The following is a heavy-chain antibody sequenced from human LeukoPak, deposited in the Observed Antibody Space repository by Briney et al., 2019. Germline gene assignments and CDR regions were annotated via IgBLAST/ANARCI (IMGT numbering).Heavy chain of an antibody. Sequence: GGSLRLSCAASGFIFSSYGVHWVRQAPGKGLEWVAFIRYDGSDKYSADSVKGRFTISRDNSKSTLYLQMNSLRAEDTAMYYCAKSASVWNDAQLFDYWGQGTLVTVST. V-gene: IGHV3-30*02. J-gene: IGHJ4*02. CDR1: GFIFSSYG. CDR2: IRYDGSDK. D-gene: IGHD1-1*01. CDR3: AKSASVWNDAQLFDY.